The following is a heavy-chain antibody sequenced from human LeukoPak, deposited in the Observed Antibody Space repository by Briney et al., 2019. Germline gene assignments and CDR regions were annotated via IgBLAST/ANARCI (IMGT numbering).Heavy chain of an antibody. V-gene: IGHV4-31*03. D-gene: IGHD4-17*01. Sequence: SQTLSLTCTVSGGSISSGGYYWSWIRQHPGKGLEWIGYIYYSGSTCYNPSLKSRVTISVDTSKNQFSLKLSSVTAADTAVYYCARFTGVTTGTFYYYYYGMDVWGQGTTVTVSS. CDR3: ARFTGVTTGTFYYYYYGMDV. CDR1: GGSISSGGYY. CDR2: IYYSGST. J-gene: IGHJ6*02.